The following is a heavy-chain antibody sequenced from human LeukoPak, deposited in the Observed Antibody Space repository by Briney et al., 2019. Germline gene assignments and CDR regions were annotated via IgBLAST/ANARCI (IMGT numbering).Heavy chain of an antibody. D-gene: IGHD4-17*01. CDR2: IYHSGST. CDR3: ARVGTTPAHFDY. V-gene: IGHV4-30-2*01. J-gene: IGHJ4*02. Sequence: PSETLSLTCAVSGGSISSGGYSWSWIRQPPGKGLEWIGYIYHSGSTYYSPSLKSRVTISVDRSKNQFSLKLSSVTAADTAVYYCARVGTTPAHFDYWGQGTLVTVSS. CDR1: GGSISSGGYS.